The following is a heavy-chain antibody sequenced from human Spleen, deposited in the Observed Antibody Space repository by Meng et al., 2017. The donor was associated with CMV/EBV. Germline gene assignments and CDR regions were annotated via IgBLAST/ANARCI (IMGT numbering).Heavy chain of an antibody. D-gene: IGHD2-2*01. J-gene: IGHJ4*02. Sequence: GESLKISCAASGFTFSSHAMHWVRQAPRKGLECVAFILYDGSGTYYADSVRGRFTISRDNSKNTLYLQMNSLRAEDSAVYYCVRGGGGYCRTAMCYSVPFTYWGQGTLVTVSS. CDR3: VRGGGGYCRTAMCYSVPFTY. CDR1: GFTFSSHA. CDR2: ILYDGSGT. V-gene: IGHV3-30*04.